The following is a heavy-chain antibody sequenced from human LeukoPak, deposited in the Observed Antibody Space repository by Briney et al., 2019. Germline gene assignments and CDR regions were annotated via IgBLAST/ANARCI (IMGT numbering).Heavy chain of an antibody. J-gene: IGHJ4*02. V-gene: IGHV1-24*01. CDR3: ATTSYSSGWYEDDY. Sequence: ASVKVSCKVSGYTLTELSMHWVRQAPGKGLEWMGGFDPEDGETIYTQKFQGRVTMTEDTSTDTAYMELSSLRSEDTAVYYCATTSYSSGWYEDDYWGQGTLVTVSS. D-gene: IGHD6-19*01. CDR1: GYTLTELS. CDR2: FDPEDGET.